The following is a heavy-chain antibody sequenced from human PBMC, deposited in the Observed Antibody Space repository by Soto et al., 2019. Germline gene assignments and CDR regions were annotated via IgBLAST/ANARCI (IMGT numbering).Heavy chain of an antibody. V-gene: IGHV5-51*01. Sequence: GESLKISWKGSGYSFNSYWIGWVRQMPGKGPEWMGIIYPGDSDTRYSPSFQGQVTISADKSISTAYLQWSSLKGWDTARYYCARRGSRKLSAMAVWGQGTTGTVS. D-gene: IGHD2-2*01. J-gene: IGHJ6*02. CDR1: GYSFNSYW. CDR3: ARRGSRKLSAMAV. CDR2: IYPGDSDT.